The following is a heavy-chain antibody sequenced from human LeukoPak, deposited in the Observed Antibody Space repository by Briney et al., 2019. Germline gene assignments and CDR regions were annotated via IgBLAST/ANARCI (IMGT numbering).Heavy chain of an antibody. CDR1: GGSFSGYY. J-gene: IGHJ2*01. D-gene: IGHD1-7*01. V-gene: IGHV4-34*01. Sequence: PSETLSLTCAVYGGSFSGYYWSWIRQPPGKGLEWIGEINHSGSTNYNPSLKSRVTISVDTSKNQFSLKLSSVTAADTAVYYCARHPTGTIVGWYFDLWGRGTLVTVSS. CDR3: ARHPTGTIVGWYFDL. CDR2: INHSGST.